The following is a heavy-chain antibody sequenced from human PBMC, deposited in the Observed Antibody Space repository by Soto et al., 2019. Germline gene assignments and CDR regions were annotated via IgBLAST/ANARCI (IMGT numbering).Heavy chain of an antibody. Sequence: PGWSLRLSCASSVFTFSSYGMHWVRQAPGKGLEWVAVISYDGSNKYYADSVKGRFTISRDNSKNTLYLQMNSLRAEDTAVYYCAKDGYCSSTSCYRNWFDPWGQGTLVTVSS. J-gene: IGHJ5*02. CDR2: ISYDGSNK. V-gene: IGHV3-30*18. CDR1: VFTFSSYG. D-gene: IGHD2-2*02. CDR3: AKDGYCSSTSCYRNWFDP.